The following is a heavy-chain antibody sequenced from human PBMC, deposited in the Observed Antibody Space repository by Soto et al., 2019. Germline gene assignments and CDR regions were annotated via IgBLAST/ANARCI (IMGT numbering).Heavy chain of an antibody. D-gene: IGHD2-15*01. CDR1: GFTFSSYS. Sequence: EVQLVESGGDLVQPGGSLRLSCAASGFTFSSYSMNWVRQAPGKGLEWVSYITSSSSTTYYADSVKGRFTISRDDAKNSLYLQMHSLRDEDTAVYYCARDWSKLDYWGQGTLVTVSS. V-gene: IGHV3-48*02. CDR3: ARDWSKLDY. J-gene: IGHJ4*02. CDR2: ITSSSSTT.